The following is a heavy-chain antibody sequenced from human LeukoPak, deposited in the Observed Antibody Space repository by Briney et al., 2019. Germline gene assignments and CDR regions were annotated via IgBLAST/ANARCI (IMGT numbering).Heavy chain of an antibody. Sequence: GGSLSLSCAASGFTFSSYEMNWVRQAPGKGLEWVSSISSTSSYIDYAESVKGRFTISRDNTKNSVYLEMNTLRAEDTALYYCGSGSTFDYWGQGTLVTVSS. V-gene: IGHV3-21*03. J-gene: IGHJ4*02. CDR2: ISSTSSYI. CDR1: GFTFSSYE. D-gene: IGHD3-10*01. CDR3: GSGSTFDY.